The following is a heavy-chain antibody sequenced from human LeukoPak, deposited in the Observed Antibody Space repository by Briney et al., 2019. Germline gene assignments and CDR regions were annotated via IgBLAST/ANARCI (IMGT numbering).Heavy chain of an antibody. Sequence: PSETLSLTCTVSGGSISSYYWSWIRQPPGKGLEWIGYIYYSGSTNYNPSLKSRVTISVDTSKNQFSLKLSSVTAADTAVYYCARALAEWELLGKAFDIWGQGTMVTVSS. D-gene: IGHD1-26*01. CDR1: GGSISSYY. V-gene: IGHV4-59*01. J-gene: IGHJ3*02. CDR2: IYYSGST. CDR3: ARALAEWELLGKAFDI.